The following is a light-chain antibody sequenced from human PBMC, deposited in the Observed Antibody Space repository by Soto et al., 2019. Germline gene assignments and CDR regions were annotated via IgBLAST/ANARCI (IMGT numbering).Light chain of an antibody. CDR3: TSYAGSNNYV. J-gene: IGLJ1*01. Sequence: QSVLTQPPSASGSPGQSVTISCTGTSYDVGDYNYVSWYQQHPGKAPKLMIYEVIKRPSGVPDRFSGSKSGNTASLTVSGLQAEDEADYYCTSYAGSNNYVFGTGTQLTVL. CDR1: SYDVGDYNY. CDR2: EVI. V-gene: IGLV2-8*01.